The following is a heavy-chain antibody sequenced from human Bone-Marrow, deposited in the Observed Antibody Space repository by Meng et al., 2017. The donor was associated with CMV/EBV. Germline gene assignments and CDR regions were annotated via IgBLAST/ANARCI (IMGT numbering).Heavy chain of an antibody. J-gene: IGHJ4*02. CDR1: GGSISSSSYY. D-gene: IGHD3-3*01. CDR2: IYYNGST. CDR3: ARVYDFWSGYLDY. V-gene: IGHV4-39*07. Sequence: SETLSLTCTVSGGSISSSSYYWGWIRQPPGKGLEWIGSIYYNGSTYYNPSLKSRVTISVDTSKNQFSLKLSSVTAADTAVYYCARVYDFWSGYLDYWGQGTLVTVSS.